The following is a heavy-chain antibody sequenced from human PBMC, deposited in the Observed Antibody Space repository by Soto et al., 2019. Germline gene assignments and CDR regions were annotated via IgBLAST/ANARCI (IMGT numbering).Heavy chain of an antibody. CDR1: GGTFSRYA. Sequence: SVKLSCKASGGTFSRYALSWVRQAPGQGLEWMGGIIPIFGTANYAQKFQGRVTITEDKSTSTAYMELSSLGSEDTAVYYCVSEYVGGSYELWGGYSPTDYGMDVWGQGTTVTVSS. CDR2: IIPIFGTA. V-gene: IGHV1-69*06. CDR3: VSEYVGGSYELWGGYSPTDYGMDV. D-gene: IGHD3-3*01. J-gene: IGHJ6*02.